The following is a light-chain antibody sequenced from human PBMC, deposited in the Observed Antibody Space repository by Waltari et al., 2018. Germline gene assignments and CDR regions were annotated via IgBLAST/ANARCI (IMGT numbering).Light chain of an antibody. J-gene: IGKJ2*01. CDR1: QRFGSN. Sequence: EIVMTQSPATLSVSVGERATLSCRASQRFGSNLAWYQLKPGQAPRLLLSGASTRATGIPARFSGSGSGTEFTLTISSLQSEDFAVYYCQQYNDWPPDTFGQGTKLEIK. CDR2: GAS. CDR3: QQYNDWPPDT. V-gene: IGKV3-15*01.